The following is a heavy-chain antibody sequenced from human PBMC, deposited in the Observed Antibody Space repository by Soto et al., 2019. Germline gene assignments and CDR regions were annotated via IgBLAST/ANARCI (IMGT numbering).Heavy chain of an antibody. CDR2: INPNSGRT. V-gene: IGHV1-2*02. J-gene: IGHJ4*02. CDR3: AREPAKAKAEGVDF. Sequence: QVQLVQSGAEVRKPGASVKVSCKASGYTFSDYYIHWVRQAPGQGLEWMGWINPNSGRTKYAPTFQGGAIMTRDTSITAAYMELRRLRSGDTAVYYCAREPAKAKAEGVDFWGQGTLVTVSS. D-gene: IGHD3-16*01. CDR1: GYTFSDYY.